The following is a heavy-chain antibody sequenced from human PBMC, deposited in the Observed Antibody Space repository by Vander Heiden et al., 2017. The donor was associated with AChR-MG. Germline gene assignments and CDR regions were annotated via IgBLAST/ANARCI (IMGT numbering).Heavy chain of an antibody. V-gene: IGHV3-23*01. CDR1: GFRFSSSA. CDR3: AKRQGHFRYFDR. CDR2: ISISGSNT. J-gene: IGHJ4*02. Sequence: EVQLLESGGGLVQPGGSLRLSCVVSGFRFSSSAMSWVRQAPGKGLAWVSGISISGSNTYYADSVKGRFTISRDNSRNTLYLQMNSLRAEDTAVYYCAKRQGHFRYFDRWGQGTLVTVSS.